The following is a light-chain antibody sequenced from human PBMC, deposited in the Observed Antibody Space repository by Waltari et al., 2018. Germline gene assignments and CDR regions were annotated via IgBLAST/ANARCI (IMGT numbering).Light chain of an antibody. CDR2: EDT. V-gene: IGLV2-23*01. Sequence: QSALTPPAPVSGSPGQSITLPCTGTRSHFGRYNLLSWYQQHPGTAPKLMIYEDTERPSGVSNRFSGSKSGNTASLTISGLQAEDEADYYCCSYAGSTTWVFGGGTKLTVL. CDR1: RSHFGRYNL. J-gene: IGLJ3*02. CDR3: CSYAGSTTWV.